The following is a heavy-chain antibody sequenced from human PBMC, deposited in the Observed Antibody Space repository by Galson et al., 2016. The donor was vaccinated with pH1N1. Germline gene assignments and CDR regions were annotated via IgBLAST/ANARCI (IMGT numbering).Heavy chain of an antibody. Sequence: SLRLSCAASGFTFDDYAMHWVRQAPGKGLEWVSGISWNSGSIGYANSVKVRFTISRDNAKNSLYLQMNSLHQGPIGLPPGTLLQEHLWG. CDR3: TLLQEHL. V-gene: IGHV3-9*01. J-gene: IGHJ6*01. CDR1: GFTFDDYA. CDR2: ISWNSGSI.